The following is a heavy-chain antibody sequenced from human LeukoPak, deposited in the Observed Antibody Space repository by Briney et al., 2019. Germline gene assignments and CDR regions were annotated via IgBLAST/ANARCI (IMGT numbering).Heavy chain of an antibody. V-gene: IGHV1-8*01. D-gene: IGHD6-13*01. CDR2: MNPNSGNT. J-gene: IGHJ6*02. CDR1: GYTFTSYD. CDR3: VRVGYSSSWYGSYYYYGMDV. Sequence: ASVKVSCKASGYTFTSYDINWVRQATGQGLEWMGWMNPNSGNTGHAQKFQGRVTMTRNTSISTAYMELSSLRSEDTAVYYCVRVGYSSSWYGSYYYYGMDVWGQGTTVTVSS.